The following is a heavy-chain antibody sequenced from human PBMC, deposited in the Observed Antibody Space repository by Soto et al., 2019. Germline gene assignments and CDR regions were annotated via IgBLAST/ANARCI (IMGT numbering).Heavy chain of an antibody. CDR1: GGTFSSYA. CDR2: IIPIFGTA. V-gene: IGHV1-69*01. J-gene: IGHJ6*02. Sequence: QVQLVQSGAEVKKPGSSVKVSCKASGGTFSSYAISWVRQAPGQGLEWMGGIIPIFGTANYAQKFQGRVTITADESTITAYIELSSLRSEDTAVYYCARCGVVPAAEGTYYYYGIDVWGPGTTVTVSS. CDR3: ARCGVVPAAEGTYYYYGIDV. D-gene: IGHD2-2*01.